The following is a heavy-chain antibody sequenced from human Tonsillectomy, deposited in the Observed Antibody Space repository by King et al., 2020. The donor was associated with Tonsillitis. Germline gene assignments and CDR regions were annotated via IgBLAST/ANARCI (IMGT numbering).Heavy chain of an antibody. CDR3: SRGPVDHAFDY. CDR2: INHSGST. J-gene: IGHJ4*02. Sequence: VQLQQWGAGLLKPSETLSLTCAVYDGSFSDYYWSWIRHPPGKGLEWIGEINHSGSTNYKSSLEGRVTISVDTSKNQFSLRLSSVTAADTAVYYCSRGPVDHAFDYWGQGALVTVSS. D-gene: IGHD1-14*01. CDR1: DGSFSDYY. V-gene: IGHV4-34*01.